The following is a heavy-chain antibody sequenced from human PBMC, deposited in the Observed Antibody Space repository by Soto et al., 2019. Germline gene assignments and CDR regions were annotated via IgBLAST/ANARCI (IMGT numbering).Heavy chain of an antibody. CDR2: IYHSGST. D-gene: IGHD3-10*01. CDR3: AKTMVRGRGYFDY. Sequence: PSETLSLTCAVSGGSISSSNWWSWVRQPPGKGLEWIGEIYHSGSTNYNPSLKSRVTISVDKSKNQFSLKLSSVTAADTAVYYCAKTMVRGRGYFDYWGQGTLVTVSS. CDR1: GGSISSSNW. J-gene: IGHJ4*02. V-gene: IGHV4-4*02.